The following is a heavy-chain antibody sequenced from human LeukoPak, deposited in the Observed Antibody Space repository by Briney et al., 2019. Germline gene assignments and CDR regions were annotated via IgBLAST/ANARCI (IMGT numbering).Heavy chain of an antibody. J-gene: IGHJ4*02. Sequence: GGSLRLSCAASGFTFSSHVMHWVRQAPGKGLEWVAVIWYDGSNKYYADSVKGRFTISRDNSKNTLYLQMNSLRAEDTAVYYCAKDPSSSWYSGFDYWGQGTLVTVSS. CDR2: IWYDGSNK. CDR1: GFTFSSHV. D-gene: IGHD6-13*01. V-gene: IGHV3-30*02. CDR3: AKDPSSSWYSGFDY.